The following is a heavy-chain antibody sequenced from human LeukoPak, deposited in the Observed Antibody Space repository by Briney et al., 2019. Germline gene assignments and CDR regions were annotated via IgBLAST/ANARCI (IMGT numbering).Heavy chain of an antibody. Sequence: GGSLRLSCAASGFTFSSYSMNWVRQAPGKGLEWVSSISSSSSYVYYADSVKGRFTISRDNAKNSLYLQMNSLRAEDTAVYYCAREIWNDVDYWGQGTLVTVSS. CDR1: GFTFSSYS. D-gene: IGHD1-1*01. CDR3: AREIWNDVDY. CDR2: ISSSSSYV. J-gene: IGHJ4*02. V-gene: IGHV3-21*01.